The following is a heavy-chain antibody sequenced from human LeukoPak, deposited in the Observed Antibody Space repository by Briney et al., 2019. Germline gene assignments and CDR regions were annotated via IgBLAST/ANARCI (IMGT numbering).Heavy chain of an antibody. V-gene: IGHV4-59*01. CDR3: ARVFDSSGGYDY. D-gene: IGHD3-22*01. CDR2: IYYSGST. Sequence: SETLSLTCTVSGGSISSYYWSWNRQPQGKGLEWIGYIYYSGSTNYNPSLKSRVTISVDTSKNQFSLKLSSVAAADTAVYYCARVFDSSGGYDYWGQGTLVTVSS. CDR1: GGSISSYY. J-gene: IGHJ4*02.